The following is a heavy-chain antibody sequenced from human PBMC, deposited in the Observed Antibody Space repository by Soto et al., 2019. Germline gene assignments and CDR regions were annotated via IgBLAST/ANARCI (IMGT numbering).Heavy chain of an antibody. CDR2: VYYDGST. Sequence: SETLSLTCTVSGDSISSSRYYWDWIRQPPGKGLEWIGSVYYDGSTYSKPSLKSRVTISVDTSKNQFSLKLTSVTAADTAVYYCARDKITGLFDYWGQGTLVTVSS. D-gene: IGHD2-8*02. V-gene: IGHV4-39*02. J-gene: IGHJ4*02. CDR3: ARDKITGLFDY. CDR1: GDSISSSRYY.